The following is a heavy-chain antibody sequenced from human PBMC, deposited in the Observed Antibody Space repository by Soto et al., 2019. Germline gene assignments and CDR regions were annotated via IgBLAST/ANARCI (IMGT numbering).Heavy chain of an antibody. CDR2: IYYSGST. CDR1: GGSISSISYY. CDR3: ARRSGGWYYFDY. D-gene: IGHD2-8*01. J-gene: IGHJ4*02. Sequence: SETLSLTCTVSGGSISSISYYWGWIRQPPGKGLEWIGSIYYSGSTYYNPSLKSRVTISVDTSKNQFSLKLSSVTAADTAVYYCARRSGGWYYFDYWGQGTLVTVSS. V-gene: IGHV4-39*01.